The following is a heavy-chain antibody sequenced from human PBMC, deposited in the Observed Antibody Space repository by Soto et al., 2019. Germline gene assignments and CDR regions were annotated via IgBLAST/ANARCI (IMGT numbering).Heavy chain of an antibody. CDR3: QVGEYGSGSTPPMGGYFDY. J-gene: IGHJ4*02. Sequence: SVKVSCKASGGTFSSYTISWVRQAPGQGLEWMGRIIPILGIANYAQKFQGRVTITADKSTSTAYMELSSLRSEDTAVYYCQVGEYGSGSTPPMGGYFDYWGQGTLVTVSS. D-gene: IGHD3-10*01. CDR2: IIPILGIA. CDR1: GGTFSSYT. V-gene: IGHV1-69*02.